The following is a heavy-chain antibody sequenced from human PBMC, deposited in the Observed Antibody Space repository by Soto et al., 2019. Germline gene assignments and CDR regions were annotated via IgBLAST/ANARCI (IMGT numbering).Heavy chain of an antibody. CDR2: ISAYNGNT. J-gene: IGHJ5*02. Sequence: GASVKVSCKASGYTFTSYVISWVRQAPGQGLEWMGWISAYNGNTNYAQKLQGRVTMTTDTSTSTAYMELRSLRSDDTAVYYCARSPLYSNYVVMYNWFDPWGQGTLVTVSS. CDR3: ARSPLYSNYVVMYNWFDP. V-gene: IGHV1-18*01. D-gene: IGHD4-4*01. CDR1: GYTFTSYV.